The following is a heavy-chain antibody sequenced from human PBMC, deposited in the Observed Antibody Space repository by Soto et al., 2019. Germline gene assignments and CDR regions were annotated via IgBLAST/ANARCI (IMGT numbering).Heavy chain of an antibody. CDR3: VKVLARGVGVPRFYFDS. Sequence: VGSLRLSCAASGFTFSNSWMHWVRQVSGKGLEWVSRINADGTSTSYADSVKGRFTISRDNAKNTLYLHVNSLRAEDTAVYYCVKVLARGVGVPRFYFDSWGQGALVTVSS. V-gene: IGHV3-74*01. CDR2: INADGTST. J-gene: IGHJ4*02. CDR1: GFTFSNSW. D-gene: IGHD2-2*01.